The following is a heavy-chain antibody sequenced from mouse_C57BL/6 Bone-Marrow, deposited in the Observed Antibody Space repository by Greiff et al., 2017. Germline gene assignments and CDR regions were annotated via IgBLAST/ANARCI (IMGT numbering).Heavy chain of an antibody. CDR2: ISYDGSN. CDR1: GYSITSGYY. J-gene: IGHJ1*03. D-gene: IGHD1-1*02. V-gene: IGHV3-6*01. Sequence: EVKLQESGPGLVKPSQSLSLTCSVTGYSITSGYYWNWIRQYPGNKLEWMGYISYDGSNNYNPSLKNRISITRDTSKNQFFLKLNSVTTEDTATYYCARGIWGGWYFDVWGTGTTVTVSS. CDR3: ARGIWGGWYFDV.